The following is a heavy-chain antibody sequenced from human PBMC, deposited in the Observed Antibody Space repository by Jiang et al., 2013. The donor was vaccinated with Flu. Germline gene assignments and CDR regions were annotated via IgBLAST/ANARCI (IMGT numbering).Heavy chain of an antibody. CDR3: ARAMRQLVGDPDYYYYDYGMDV. CDR2: IHHSGST. V-gene: IGHV4-38-2*02. D-gene: IGHD6-13*01. J-gene: IGHJ6*02. Sequence: EWIGSIHHSGSTYHNPSLKSRVTISVDTSKNQFSLKLRSVIAADTAVYYCARAMRQLVGDPDYYYYDYGMDVWGQGTTVT.